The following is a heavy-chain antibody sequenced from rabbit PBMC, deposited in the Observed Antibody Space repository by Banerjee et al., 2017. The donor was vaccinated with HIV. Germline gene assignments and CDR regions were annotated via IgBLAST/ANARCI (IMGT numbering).Heavy chain of an antibody. D-gene: IGHD1-1*01. CDR3: ARDTASGGGYDFGL. CDR2: IYTGSGAT. Sequence: QQQLEESGGGLVRPGGSLTLTCKASGLDFGASYWICWVRQAPGKGLEWIGCIYTGSGATYYASWVNGRFTISRRTSLNTVDLKMTRLTAADTATYFCARDTASGGGYDFGLWGPGTLVTVS. J-gene: IGHJ4*01. CDR1: GLDFGASYW. V-gene: IGHV1S43*01.